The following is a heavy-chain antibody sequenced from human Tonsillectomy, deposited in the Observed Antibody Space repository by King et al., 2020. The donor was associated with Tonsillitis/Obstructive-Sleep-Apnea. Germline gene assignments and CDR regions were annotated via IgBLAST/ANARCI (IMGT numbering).Heavy chain of an antibody. Sequence: VQLQESGPGLVKPSETLSLTCTVSGGSISSYYWSWIRQPPGKGLEWIGYIYHSGSTNYNPSLKSRVTISVDTSKSQFSLKLSSVTAADTAVYYCARVADCTNGVCYGFDYWGQGTLVTVSS. CDR2: IYHSGST. J-gene: IGHJ4*02. CDR1: GGSISSYY. CDR3: ARVADCTNGVCYGFDY. D-gene: IGHD2-8*01. V-gene: IGHV4-59*01.